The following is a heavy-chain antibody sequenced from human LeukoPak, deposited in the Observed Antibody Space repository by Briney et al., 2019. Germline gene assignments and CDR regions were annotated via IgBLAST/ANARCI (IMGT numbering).Heavy chain of an antibody. Sequence: QTGGSLRLSCAASGFTFCSYARHWVGQAPGKGRGWGAVISYDGSNKYYADSVKGRFTISRDNSKNTLYLQMNSLRAEDTAVYYCASLKYYYGSGSENWFDPWAREPWSPSPQ. V-gene: IGHV3-30*04. J-gene: IGHJ5*02. CDR2: ISYDGSNK. CDR3: ASLKYYYGSGSENWFDP. D-gene: IGHD3-10*01. CDR1: GFTFCSYA.